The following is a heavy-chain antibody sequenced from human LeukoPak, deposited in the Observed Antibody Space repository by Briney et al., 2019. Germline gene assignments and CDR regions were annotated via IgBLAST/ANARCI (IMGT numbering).Heavy chain of an antibody. Sequence: ASVKVSCKASGYTFTSYGISWVRQAPGQGLEWMGWISAYNGNTNYAQKLQGRVTMTTDTSTSTAYMELRSLRSDDTAVYYCARDQTPYSSSWENFDYWGQGTLVTVSS. CDR2: ISAYNGNT. CDR1: GYTFTSYG. D-gene: IGHD6-13*01. V-gene: IGHV1-18*01. CDR3: ARDQTPYSSSWENFDY. J-gene: IGHJ4*02.